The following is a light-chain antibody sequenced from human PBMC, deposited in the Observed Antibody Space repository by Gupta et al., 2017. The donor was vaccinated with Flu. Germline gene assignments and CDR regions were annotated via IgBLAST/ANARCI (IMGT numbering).Light chain of an antibody. J-gene: IGLJ3*02. CDR3: HSYEASYQV. Sequence: NFALTPPHSVSESPGKTVTISCTRSSGSIASNYVQWYQQRPGSSPTTVVYEDNQRPSGVPDRFSGSIDSSSNSASLTISGLKTEDEAYYYCHSYEASYQVFGGGTKLTVL. CDR2: EDN. V-gene: IGLV6-57*01. CDR1: SGSIASNY.